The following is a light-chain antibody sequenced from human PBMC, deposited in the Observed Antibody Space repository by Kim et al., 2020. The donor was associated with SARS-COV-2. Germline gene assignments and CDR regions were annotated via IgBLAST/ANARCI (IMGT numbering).Light chain of an antibody. CDR1: SGHY. V-gene: IGLV7-46*01. CDR2: ETS. Sequence: SGHYPYWLQQKPGQAPKTLIYETSNKDSWTPARFSGSLLGGKAALTLSGALPEDEADYYCLLSYGGTRVFGGGTQLTVL. J-gene: IGLJ3*02. CDR3: LLSYGGTRV.